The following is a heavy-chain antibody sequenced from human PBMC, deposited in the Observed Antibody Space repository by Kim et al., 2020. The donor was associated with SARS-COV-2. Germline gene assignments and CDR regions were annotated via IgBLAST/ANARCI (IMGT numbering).Heavy chain of an antibody. CDR3: ARLRPYYYDSSGSFDY. CDR2: IYYSGST. Sequence: SETLSLTCTVSGGSISSSSYYWGWIRQPPGKGLEWIGSIYYSGSTYYNPSLKSRVTISVDTSKNQFSLKLSSVTAADTAVYYCARLRPYYYDSSGSFDYWGQGTLVTVSS. D-gene: IGHD3-22*01. J-gene: IGHJ4*02. CDR1: GGSISSSSYY. V-gene: IGHV4-39*01.